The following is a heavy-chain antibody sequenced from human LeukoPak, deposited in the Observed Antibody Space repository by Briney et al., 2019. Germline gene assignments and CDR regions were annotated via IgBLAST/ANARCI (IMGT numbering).Heavy chain of an antibody. J-gene: IGHJ6*03. Sequence: SQTLSLTCTVSGGSISSGDYYWSWIRQPPGKGLEWIGEINHSGSTNYNPSLKSRVTISVDTSKNQFSLKLSSVTAADTAVYYCARDIGAYYYYYMDVWGKGTTVTVSS. CDR3: ARDIGAYYYYYMDV. D-gene: IGHD5-12*01. CDR2: INHSGST. V-gene: IGHV4-30-4*01. CDR1: GGSISSGDYY.